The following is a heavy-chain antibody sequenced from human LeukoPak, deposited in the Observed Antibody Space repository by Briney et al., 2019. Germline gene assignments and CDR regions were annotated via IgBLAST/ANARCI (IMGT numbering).Heavy chain of an antibody. V-gene: IGHV4-59*02. CDR2: VYYSGST. CDR3: ATVFRGQFDY. CDR1: GGSVSGYY. Sequence: PSETLSLTCVVSGGSVSGYYWGWIRQPPGRGLEWIGYVYYSGSTNYNPSFKSRITISVDTSRNQFSLQLSSVTAADTAVYYCATVFRGQFDYWGQGTLVTVSS. D-gene: IGHD3-10*01. J-gene: IGHJ4*02.